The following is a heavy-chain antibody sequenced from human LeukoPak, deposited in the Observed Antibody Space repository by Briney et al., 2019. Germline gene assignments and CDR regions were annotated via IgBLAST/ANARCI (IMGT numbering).Heavy chain of an antibody. CDR3: AKWGDYDILTGYYDSDY. D-gene: IGHD3-9*01. CDR2: ITGSDDIT. CDR1: GLIFSNYA. V-gene: IGHV3-23*01. J-gene: IGHJ4*02. Sequence: GGSLRLSCAASGLIFSNYAMSWVRQAPGKGLEWVSAITGSDDITYYADSVKGRFTISRDNSKNTLYLQVNSLRAEDTAIYYCAKWGDYDILTGYYDSDYWGQGTLVTVSS.